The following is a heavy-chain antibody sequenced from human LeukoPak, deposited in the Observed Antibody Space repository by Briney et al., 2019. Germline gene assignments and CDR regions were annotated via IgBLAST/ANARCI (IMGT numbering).Heavy chain of an antibody. CDR1: GFTFASYG. CDR2: ITTNGGRT. Sequence: GGSLRLSCAASGFTFASYGMSWVRQAPEKGLEWVSFITTNGGRTSYADSVEGRFTISRDNPRNTLYMQMNSLRDEDTAVYYCAIMHGYYDGTGYWVQWGQGTLVTVSS. J-gene: IGHJ1*01. CDR3: AIMHGYYDGTGYWVQ. D-gene: IGHD3-22*01. V-gene: IGHV3-23*01.